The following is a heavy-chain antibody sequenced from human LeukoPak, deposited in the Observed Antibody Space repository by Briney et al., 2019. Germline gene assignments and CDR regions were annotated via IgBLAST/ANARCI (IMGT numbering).Heavy chain of an antibody. Sequence: SETLSLTCTVSGYSSSSGYYWGWIRQPPGKGLEWIGSIYHSGSTYYNPSLKSRVTISVDTSKNQFSLKLSSVTAADTAVYYCARGGLLDYWGQGTLVTVSS. V-gene: IGHV4-38-2*02. J-gene: IGHJ4*02. CDR1: GYSSSSGYY. CDR2: IYHSGST. CDR3: ARGGLLDY.